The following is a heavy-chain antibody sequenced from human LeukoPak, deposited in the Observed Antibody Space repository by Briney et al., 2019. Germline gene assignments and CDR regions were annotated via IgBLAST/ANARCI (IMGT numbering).Heavy chain of an antibody. Sequence: ASLKVSCKASGYTFIRYGISWVPQAPGQGLEWMGWISGYNGNTNYAQKLQGRVTMTTDTSTSTAYMELRSLRSDDTAVYYCAREGSSGWYDDWGQGTLVTVSS. CDR3: AREGSSGWYDD. CDR2: ISGYNGNT. J-gene: IGHJ4*02. V-gene: IGHV1-18*01. CDR1: GYTFIRYG. D-gene: IGHD6-19*01.